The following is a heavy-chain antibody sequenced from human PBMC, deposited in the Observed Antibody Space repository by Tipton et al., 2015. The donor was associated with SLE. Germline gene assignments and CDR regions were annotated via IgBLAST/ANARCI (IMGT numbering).Heavy chain of an antibody. Sequence: TLSLTCSVSGGSINSHFWSWIRQSPGKGLEWIGYIYYSGTTNYNPSLKSRVTMSVDTSKNQFSLKLSSVTAADTALYYCARHEAGYDAANGYFDYWGQGILVTVSS. CDR1: GGSINSHF. V-gene: IGHV4-59*08. J-gene: IGHJ4*02. CDR2: IYYSGTT. D-gene: IGHD2-8*01. CDR3: ARHEAGYDAANGYFDY.